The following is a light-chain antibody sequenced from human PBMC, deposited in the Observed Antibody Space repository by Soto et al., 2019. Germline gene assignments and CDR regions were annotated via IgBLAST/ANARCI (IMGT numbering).Light chain of an antibody. CDR3: QQYNNWPPYT. CDR1: QSVSSQ. Sequence: EVVMTQSPATLSVSPGERATLSCRASQSVSSQLAWYQQKPGQAPRLLIYGASTRATGIPVRFSGSGSGTEFTLTISSLQSEDFAVYYCQQYNNWPPYTFGQGIKVEIK. J-gene: IGKJ2*01. V-gene: IGKV3-15*01. CDR2: GAS.